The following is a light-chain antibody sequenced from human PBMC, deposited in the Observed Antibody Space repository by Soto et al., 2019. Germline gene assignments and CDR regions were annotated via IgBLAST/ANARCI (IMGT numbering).Light chain of an antibody. V-gene: IGKV3-20*01. Sequence: EIVLTQSPGTLSLSPGERATLSCRASQSVSSAYLAWYQHKPGQPPTLLIYAASSRVTGIPDRFSGSGSGTDFTLTISRLEPEDFAVYYCHQYGSSSTWTFGQGTKVEIK. CDR1: QSVSSAY. CDR3: HQYGSSSTWT. CDR2: AAS. J-gene: IGKJ1*01.